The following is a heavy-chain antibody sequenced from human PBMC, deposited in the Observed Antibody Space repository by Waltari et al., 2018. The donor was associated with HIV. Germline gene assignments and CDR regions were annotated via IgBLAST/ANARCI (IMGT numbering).Heavy chain of an antibody. CDR1: GFTFNPYA. J-gene: IGHJ4*02. V-gene: IGHV3-30-3*01. CDR3: GREGDYYDSSPFDY. D-gene: IGHD3-22*01. Sequence: QVQLVESGGGVVQPGRSLRLSCAASGFTFNPYAMHWVRQAPGKGREWVAVISWDGSNKHYADSVKGRCTISRDNSRNSLYLQMSSLRAEDTAVYYCGREGDYYDSSPFDYWGRGTLVTVSS. CDR2: ISWDGSNK.